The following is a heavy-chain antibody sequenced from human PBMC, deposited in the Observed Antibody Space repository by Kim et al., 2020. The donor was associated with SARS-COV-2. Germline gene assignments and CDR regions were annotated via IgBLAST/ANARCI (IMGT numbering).Heavy chain of an antibody. D-gene: IGHD6-13*01. CDR3: AKDQVFGAQQLVPVAFDY. Sequence: GGSLRLSCAASGFTLSSYAMSWVRQAPGKGLEWVSAISGSGGSTYYADSVKGRFTISRDNSKNTLYLQMNSLRAEDTAVYYCAKDQVFGAQQLVPVAFDYWGQGTLVTVSS. CDR1: GFTLSSYA. J-gene: IGHJ4*02. CDR2: ISGSGGST. V-gene: IGHV3-23*01.